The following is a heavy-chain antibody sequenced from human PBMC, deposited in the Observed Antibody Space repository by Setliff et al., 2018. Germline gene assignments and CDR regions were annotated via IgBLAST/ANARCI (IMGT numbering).Heavy chain of an antibody. V-gene: IGHV4-39*07. CDR2: IYYSGST. Sequence: PSETLSLTCTVSGGSISSSSYYWGWIRQPPGKGLEWIGSIYYSGSTNYNPSLKSRVTISVDTSKNQFSLKLSSVTAADTAVYYCARDKPEGYNFWSGYLGGGLMDVWGQGTTVTVSS. J-gene: IGHJ6*02. D-gene: IGHD3-3*01. CDR1: GGSISSSSYY. CDR3: ARDKPEGYNFWSGYLGGGLMDV.